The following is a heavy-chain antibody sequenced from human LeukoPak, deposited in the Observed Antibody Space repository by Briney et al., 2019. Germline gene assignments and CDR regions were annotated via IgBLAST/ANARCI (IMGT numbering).Heavy chain of an antibody. J-gene: IGHJ4*02. CDR2: IKTDGSET. D-gene: IGHD1-14*01. CDR3: SKPLADNGDH. V-gene: IGHV3-74*01. CDR1: GFTFSNYW. Sequence: PGGSLRLSCAASGFTFSNYWMHWFRQAPGKGLVWVSRIKTDGSETGYADSAKGRFTISRDNAKNTLYLQMNSLRAEDTAVYYCSKPLADNGDHWGQGTLVTVSS.